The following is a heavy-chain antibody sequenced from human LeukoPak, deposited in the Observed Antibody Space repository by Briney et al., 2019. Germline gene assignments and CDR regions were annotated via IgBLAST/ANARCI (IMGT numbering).Heavy chain of an antibody. CDR1: GGSISSSNW. V-gene: IGHV4-4*02. D-gene: IGHD3-10*01. CDR2: IYHSGST. CDR3: ARLPRFNYYGSGSDGMDV. J-gene: IGHJ6*02. Sequence: SSGTLSLTCAVSGGSISSSNWWSWVRQPPGKGLEWIGEIYHSGSTNYNPSLKSRVTISVDKSKSQFSLKLSSVTAADTAVYYCARLPRFNYYGSGSDGMDVWGQGTTVTVSS.